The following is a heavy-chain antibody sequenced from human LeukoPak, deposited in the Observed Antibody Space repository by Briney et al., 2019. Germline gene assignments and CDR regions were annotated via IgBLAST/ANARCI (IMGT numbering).Heavy chain of an antibody. J-gene: IGHJ4*02. CDR2: IYSGGST. V-gene: IGHV3-66*01. D-gene: IGHD6-13*01. Sequence: GGSLRLSCAASRFTVSSNYMSWGRQAPGKGLEWVSVIYSGGSTYYADSVKGRFTISRDNSKNTLYLQMNSLRAEDTAVYYCARESGYSSSWLDYWGQGTLVTVSS. CDR1: RFTVSSNY. CDR3: ARESGYSSSWLDY.